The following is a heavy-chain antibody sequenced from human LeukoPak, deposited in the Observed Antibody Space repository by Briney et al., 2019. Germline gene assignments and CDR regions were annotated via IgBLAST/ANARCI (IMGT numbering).Heavy chain of an antibody. CDR2: IYYSGST. Sequence: PSETLSLTCTVSGGSISSYYWSWIRQPPGKGLEWIGYIYYSGSTNYNPSLKSRVTISVDTSKNQFSLKLSSVTAADTAVYYCARGALIAAAVDYWGQGTLVTVSS. CDR3: ARGALIAAAVDY. D-gene: IGHD6-13*01. V-gene: IGHV4-59*12. CDR1: GGSISSYY. J-gene: IGHJ4*02.